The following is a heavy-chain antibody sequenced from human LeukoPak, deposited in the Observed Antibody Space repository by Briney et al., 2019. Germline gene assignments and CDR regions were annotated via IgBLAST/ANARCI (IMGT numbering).Heavy chain of an antibody. CDR3: AKDLFGVVTPDWYFDL. Sequence: GGSLRLSCAASGFTFSSYGMHWVRQAPGKGLEWVAVISYDGSNKYYADSVKGRFTISRDNSKNTLYLQMNSLRAEDTAVYYCAKDLFGVVTPDWYFDLWGRGTLVTVSS. J-gene: IGHJ2*01. CDR1: GFTFSSYG. CDR2: ISYDGSNK. D-gene: IGHD3-3*01. V-gene: IGHV3-30*18.